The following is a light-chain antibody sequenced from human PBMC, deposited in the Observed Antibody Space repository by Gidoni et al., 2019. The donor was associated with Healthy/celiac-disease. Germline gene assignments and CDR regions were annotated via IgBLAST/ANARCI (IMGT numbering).Light chain of an antibody. CDR2: AAS. V-gene: IGKV1-39*01. Sequence: DIQMTQSPSSLSASVGDRVTITCRASQSISTYLNWYQQKPGKAPKLLICAASSLQSGVPSRFSGSGSGADFTLTISSLQPEDFATYYCQQSYTSPQVTFGQGTRLDIK. CDR1: QSISTY. CDR3: QQSYTSPQVT. J-gene: IGKJ5*01.